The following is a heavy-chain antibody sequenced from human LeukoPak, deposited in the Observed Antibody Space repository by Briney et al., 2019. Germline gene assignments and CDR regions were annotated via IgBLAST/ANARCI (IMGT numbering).Heavy chain of an antibody. CDR1: GFIFSNYV. V-gene: IGHV3-30*04. CDR3: AGGIDLWVWAFEN. Sequence: GGSLRLSCAGSGFIFSNYVLHWDRQSPDKGLEWLALISADGNAKFYADSVKGRFTISRDDSKNTLFLQMNSLGPDDTALYHCAGGIDLWVWAFENWGQGTMVTVS. J-gene: IGHJ3*02. D-gene: IGHD3-3*01. CDR2: ISADGNAK.